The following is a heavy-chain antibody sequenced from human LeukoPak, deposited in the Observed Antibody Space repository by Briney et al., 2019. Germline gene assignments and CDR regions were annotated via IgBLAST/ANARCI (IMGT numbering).Heavy chain of an antibody. V-gene: IGHV4-34*01. CDR1: GGSFSGYY. CDR2: INHSGST. CDR3: ARGPSRYSYGYSY. J-gene: IGHJ4*02. Sequence: PSETLSLTCAVYGGSFSGYYWSWIRQPPGKGLEWIGEINHSGSTNYNPSLKSRVTISVDTSKNQFSLKLSSVTAADTAVYYCARGPSRYSYGYSYWGQGTLVTVSS. D-gene: IGHD5-18*01.